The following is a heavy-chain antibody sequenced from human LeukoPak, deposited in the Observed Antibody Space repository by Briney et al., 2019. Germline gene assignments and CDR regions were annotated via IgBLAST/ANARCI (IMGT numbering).Heavy chain of an antibody. D-gene: IGHD3-10*01. CDR2: IYTSGST. Sequence: SETLSLTCTVSGGSISSGGYYWSWIRQPAGKGLEWIGRIYTSGSTNYSPSLKSRVTMSVDTSKNQFSLKLSSVTAADTAVYYCARGGRSGSHDYWGQGTLVTVSS. CDR1: GGSISSGGYY. CDR3: ARGGRSGSHDY. J-gene: IGHJ4*02. V-gene: IGHV4-61*02.